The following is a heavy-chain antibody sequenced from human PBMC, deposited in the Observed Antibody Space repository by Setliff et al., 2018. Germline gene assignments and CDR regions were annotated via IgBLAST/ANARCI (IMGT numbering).Heavy chain of an antibody. Sequence: SETLSLTCAVYGGSFSGYFWSWIRQAPGRGLEWIGEINHSGSTNYNPSLESRVTISVDTSKNQFSLRLSSVAAADTSVDYCARVFKVDCAGDGCDCYGARCYYFYMDVWGKGTTVTVSS. J-gene: IGHJ6*03. CDR3: ARVFKVDCAGDGCDCYGARCYYFYMDV. CDR1: GGSFSGYF. D-gene: IGHD2-21*01. CDR2: INHSGST. V-gene: IGHV4-34*01.